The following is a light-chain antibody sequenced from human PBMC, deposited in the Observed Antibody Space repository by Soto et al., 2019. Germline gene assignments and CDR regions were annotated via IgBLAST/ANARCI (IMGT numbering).Light chain of an antibody. V-gene: IGKV3-20*01. CDR2: GAS. CDR1: QSVSSRY. Sequence: VLTQSQEPMSLSPGERATLSCRASQSVSSRYLAWYQQKPVQAPRLLIYGASSRATGIPDRFSGSGSGTDFTLTISRLEPEDFALYYCPQSGRPTLTSGQG. CDR3: PQSGRPTLT. J-gene: IGKJ5*01.